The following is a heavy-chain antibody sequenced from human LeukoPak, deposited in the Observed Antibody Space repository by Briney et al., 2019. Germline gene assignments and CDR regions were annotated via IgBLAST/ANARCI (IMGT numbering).Heavy chain of an antibody. D-gene: IGHD6-13*01. Sequence: GGSLRLSCAASGFTFTTYWMTWVRQAPGKGLEWVGRIKSKTDGGTTDYAAPVKGRFTLSRDDSQNTLYLQMNSLKTEDTAVYYCATTSLATLDYYFGLDVWGQGTPVTVSS. CDR1: GFTFTTYW. V-gene: IGHV3-15*01. CDR2: IKSKTDGGTT. J-gene: IGHJ6*02. CDR3: ATTSLATLDYYFGLDV.